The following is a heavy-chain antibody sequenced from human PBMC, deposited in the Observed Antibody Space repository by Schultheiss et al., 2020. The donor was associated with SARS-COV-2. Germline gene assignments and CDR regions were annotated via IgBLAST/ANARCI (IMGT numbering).Heavy chain of an antibody. CDR1: GGSISSGGYY. J-gene: IGHJ3*02. CDR3: ARGLEASYYGDRGDAFDI. CDR2: IYYSGST. V-gene: IGHV4-61*08. D-gene: IGHD4-17*01. Sequence: SQTLSLTCTVSGGSISSGGYYWSWIRQHPGKGLEWIGYIYYSGSTNYNPSLKSRVTMSVDTSKNQFSLKLSSVTAVDTAVYYCARGLEASYYGDRGDAFDIWGQGTMVTVSS.